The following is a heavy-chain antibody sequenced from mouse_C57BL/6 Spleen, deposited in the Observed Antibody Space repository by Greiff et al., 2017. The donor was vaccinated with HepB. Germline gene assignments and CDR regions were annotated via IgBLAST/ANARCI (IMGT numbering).Heavy chain of an antibody. D-gene: IGHD6-5*01. V-gene: IGHV1-82*01. CDR1: GYAFSSSW. CDR3: ARSSLCMDY. J-gene: IGHJ4*01. CDR2: IYPGDGDT. Sequence: VKLQESGPELVKPGASVKISCKASGYAFSSSWMNWVKQRPGKGLEWIGRIYPGDGDTNYNGKFKGKATLTADKSSSTAYMQLSSLTSEDSAVYFCARSSLCMDYWGQGTSVTVSS.